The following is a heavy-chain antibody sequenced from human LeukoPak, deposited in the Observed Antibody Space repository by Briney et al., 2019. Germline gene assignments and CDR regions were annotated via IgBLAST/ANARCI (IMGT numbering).Heavy chain of an antibody. CDR1: GYTFTSYG. J-gene: IGHJ5*02. V-gene: IGHV1-18*01. CDR3: ARDVVVEVGMLPTDSWFDP. D-gene: IGHD2-15*01. Sequence: GASVKVSCKASGYTFTSYGISWVRQAPGQGLEWMGWISAYNGNTNYAQKLQGRVTMTTDTSTSTAYMELRSLRSDDTAVYYCARDVVVEVGMLPTDSWFDPWGRGTLVAVSS. CDR2: ISAYNGNT.